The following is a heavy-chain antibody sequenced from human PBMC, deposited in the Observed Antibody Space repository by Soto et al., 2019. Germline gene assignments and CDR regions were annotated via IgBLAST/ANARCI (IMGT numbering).Heavy chain of an antibody. V-gene: IGHV1-3*04. CDR1: GYTFNRYA. J-gene: IGHJ4*02. CDR2: INSGKGNT. D-gene: IGHD2-2*01. CDR3: ARAGDDCSAANCYVIDY. Sequence: QVQLVQSGAEVKKPGASVKVSCKASGYTFNRYAMHWVRKAPGQRLEGMGWINSGKGNTKYSEKFKGRVTITSDTSASTAYMDLSSLRSEDTAMYYCARAGDDCSAANCYVIDYWGQGTLVTVSS.